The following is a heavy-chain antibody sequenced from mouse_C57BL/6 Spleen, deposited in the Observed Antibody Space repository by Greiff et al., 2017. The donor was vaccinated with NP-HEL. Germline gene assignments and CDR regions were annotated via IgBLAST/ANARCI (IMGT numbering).Heavy chain of an antibody. V-gene: IGHV10-1*01. Sequence: EVQLVESGGGLVQPKGSLKLSCAASGFSFNTYAMNWVRQAPGKGLEWVARIRSKSNNYATYYADSVKDRFTISRDDSESMLYLQMNNLKTEDTAMYYCVRMRIYYDYDAVYAMDYWGQGTSVTVAS. CDR1: GFSFNTYA. J-gene: IGHJ4*01. CDR3: VRMRIYYDYDAVYAMDY. CDR2: IRSKSNNYAT. D-gene: IGHD2-4*01.